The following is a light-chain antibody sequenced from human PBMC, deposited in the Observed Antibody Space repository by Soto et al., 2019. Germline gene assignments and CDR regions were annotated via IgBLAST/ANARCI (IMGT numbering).Light chain of an antibody. CDR1: QSISRSY. Sequence: EIVLTQSPGTLSLSPGERATLSCRASQSISRSYLAWYQQKPGQAPRLLIYAASSRATDIPDRFSGSGSGTDFTLTISRLEPEDFAVYYCQLYGSSHMFSFGQGTKLEIK. V-gene: IGKV3-20*01. CDR3: QLYGSSHMFS. J-gene: IGKJ2*01. CDR2: AAS.